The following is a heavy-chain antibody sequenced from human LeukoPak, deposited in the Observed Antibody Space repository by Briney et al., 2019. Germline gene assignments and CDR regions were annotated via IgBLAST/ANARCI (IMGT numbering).Heavy chain of an antibody. CDR3: ARGYYYGSGSYSPFDY. Sequence: ASVRVSCKASGYTFTSYGISWVRQAPGQGLEWMGWISAYNGNTNYAQKLQGRVTMTTDTSTSTAYMELRSLRSDDTAVYYCARGYYYGSGSYSPFDYWGQGTLVTVSS. J-gene: IGHJ4*02. D-gene: IGHD3-10*01. V-gene: IGHV1-18*01. CDR2: ISAYNGNT. CDR1: GYTFTSYG.